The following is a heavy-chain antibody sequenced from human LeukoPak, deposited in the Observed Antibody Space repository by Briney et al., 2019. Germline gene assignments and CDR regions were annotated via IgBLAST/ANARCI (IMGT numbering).Heavy chain of an antibody. V-gene: IGHV3-15*01. J-gene: IGHJ1*01. CDR3: TTCTVLRFLEWVIRGVFQH. CDR2: IKSKTDGGTT. D-gene: IGHD3-3*01. Sequence: GGSLRLSCAASGFTFNRYWMSWVRQAPGKGLEWVGRIKSKTDGGTTDYAAPVKGRFTISRDDSKNTLYLQMNSLKTEDTAVYYCTTCTVLRFLEWVIRGVFQHWGQGTLVTVSS. CDR1: GFTFNRYW.